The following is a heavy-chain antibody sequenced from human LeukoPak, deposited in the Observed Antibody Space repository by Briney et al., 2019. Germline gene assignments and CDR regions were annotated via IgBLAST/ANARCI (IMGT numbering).Heavy chain of an antibody. CDR1: GFTVSSNY. CDR3: ARDRDGYNGPIDY. CDR2: IYSCGST. Sequence: PGGSLRLSCAASGFTVSSNYMSWVRQAPGKGLEWVSVIYSCGSTYYADSVKGRFTISRDNSKNTLYLQMNSLRAEDTAVYYCARDRDGYNGPIDYWGQGTLVTVSS. V-gene: IGHV3-66*03. D-gene: IGHD5-24*01. J-gene: IGHJ4*02.